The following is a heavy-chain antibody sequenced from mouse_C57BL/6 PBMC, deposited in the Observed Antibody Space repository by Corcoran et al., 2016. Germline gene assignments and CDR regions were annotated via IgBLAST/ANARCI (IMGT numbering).Heavy chain of an antibody. Sequence: EVQLQQSGPELVKPGASVKISCKASGYTFTDYYMNWVKQSHGKSLEWIGDINPNNGGTSYNQKFKGKATLTVDKSSSTAYMELRSLTSEDSVVYYCARRGYYYGTLDYWGQGTTLTVSS. CDR3: ARRGYYYGTLDY. V-gene: IGHV1-26*01. CDR2: INPNNGGT. J-gene: IGHJ2*01. CDR1: GYTFTDYY. D-gene: IGHD1-1*01.